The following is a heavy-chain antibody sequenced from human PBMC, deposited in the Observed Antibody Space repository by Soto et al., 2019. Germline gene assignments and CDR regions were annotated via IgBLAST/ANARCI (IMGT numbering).Heavy chain of an antibody. V-gene: IGHV3-15*07. CDR3: SSYGYYYDSSGYYSLHYYYGMDV. D-gene: IGHD3-22*01. Sequence: GGSLRLSCAASGFTFSNAWMNWVRQAPGKGLEWVGRIKSKTDGGTTDYAAPVKGRFTISRDDSKNTLYLQMNSLKTEDTAVYYCSSYGYYYDSSGYYSLHYYYGMDVWGQGTTVTVSS. J-gene: IGHJ6*02. CDR1: GFTFSNAW. CDR2: IKSKTDGGTT.